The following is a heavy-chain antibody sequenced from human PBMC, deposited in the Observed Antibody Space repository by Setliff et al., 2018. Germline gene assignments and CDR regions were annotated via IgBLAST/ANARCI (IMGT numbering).Heavy chain of an antibody. Sequence: PGESLKISCEGSGFIFSNYFMSWIRQAPGKGLEWVADIRQDGIPIYYADSVKARFTISRDDAQNTLYLQMSSMRTDDTAVYYCVKDPSVYGADSGDIWGQGTMVTVSS. CDR2: IRQDGIPI. J-gene: IGHJ3*02. CDR3: VKDPSVYGADSGDI. CDR1: GFIFSNYF. D-gene: IGHD2-21*02. V-gene: IGHV3-7*01.